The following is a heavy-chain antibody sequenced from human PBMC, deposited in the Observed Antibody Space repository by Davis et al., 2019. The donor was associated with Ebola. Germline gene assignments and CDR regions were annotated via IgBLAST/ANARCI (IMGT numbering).Heavy chain of an antibody. CDR2: ISAGGTAP. Sequence: PGGSLRLSCAASEFTFSSYGMTWVRQAPGKGLEWVSSISAGGTAPYYADSVKGRFTISRDNSKNRLSLQMDSLRADDTAVYYCAKSFLITGSHMSEFRGVDYWGQGTTVTVSS. CDR3: AKSFLITGSHMSEFRGVDY. J-gene: IGHJ6*02. CDR1: EFTFSSYG. D-gene: IGHD2-8*02. V-gene: IGHV3-23*01.